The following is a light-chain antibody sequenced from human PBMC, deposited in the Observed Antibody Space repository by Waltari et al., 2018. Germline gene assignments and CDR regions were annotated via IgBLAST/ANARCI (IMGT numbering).Light chain of an antibody. CDR1: PSVTTS. CDR3: KQYITYPWT. Sequence: DIQMTQSPSTLSASVGDRVTIPCRASPSVTTSLAWYQQKPGKSPTVLIYKASSLESGVPLRFSGSGSGTEFTLTITSLQPDDVAIYSCKQYITYPWTFGQGTKVEVK. J-gene: IGKJ1*01. V-gene: IGKV1-5*03. CDR2: KAS.